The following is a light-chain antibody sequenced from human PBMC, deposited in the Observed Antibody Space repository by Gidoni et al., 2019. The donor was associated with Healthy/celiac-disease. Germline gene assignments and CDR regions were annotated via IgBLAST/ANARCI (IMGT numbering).Light chain of an antibody. CDR3: QQYNSYPVG. J-gene: IGKJ1*01. Sequence: DIQMTQSPSTLSASVGDRVTLTCRASQSISSWLAWYQQKPGKAPKLLIYKASSLESGVPSRFSGSGSGTEFTLTISSLQPDDFATYYCQQYNSYPVGFGQGTKVEIK. V-gene: IGKV1-5*03. CDR2: KAS. CDR1: QSISSW.